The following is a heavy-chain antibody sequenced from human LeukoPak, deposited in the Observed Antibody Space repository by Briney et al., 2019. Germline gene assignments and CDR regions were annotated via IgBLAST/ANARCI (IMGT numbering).Heavy chain of an antibody. V-gene: IGHV1-69*05. J-gene: IGHJ4*02. Sequence: ASVKVSCKAFGGSFSSEAISWVRQAPGQGLEWMGGIIPIFGTANYAQKFQGRVTITTDESTSTAYMEVSSLRSEETAVYYCGRKAGDCGGGSCYSIDYWGQGTLVTVSS. CDR1: GGSFSSEA. CDR3: GRKAGDCGGGSCYSIDY. D-gene: IGHD2-15*01. CDR2: IIPIFGTA.